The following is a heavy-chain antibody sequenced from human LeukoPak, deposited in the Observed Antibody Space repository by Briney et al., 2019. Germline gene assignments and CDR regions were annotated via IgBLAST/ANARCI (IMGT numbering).Heavy chain of an antibody. CDR2: IKSKTDGGTT. V-gene: IGHV3-15*01. CDR3: TTGSYYGSFQDAFDI. D-gene: IGHD3-10*01. CDR1: GFAFINAW. Sequence: PGGSLRLSCAASGFAFINAWMSWVRQAPGKGLEWVGRIKSKTDGGTTDYAAPVKGGFTISRDDSKNTLYLQMNSLKTEDTAVYYCTTGSYYGSFQDAFDIWGQGTMVTVSS. J-gene: IGHJ3*02.